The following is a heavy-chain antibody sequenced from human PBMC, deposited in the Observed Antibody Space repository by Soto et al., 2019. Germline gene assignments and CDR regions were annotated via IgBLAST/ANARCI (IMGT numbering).Heavy chain of an antibody. CDR1: GYTFTSYG. CDR2: ISAYNGNT. CDR3: ARLRFLEWFPYYYYYGMDV. J-gene: IGHJ6*02. V-gene: IGHV1-18*04. Sequence: QVQLVQSGAEVKKPGASVKVSCKASGYTFTSYGISWVRQAPGQGLEWMGWISAYNGNTNYAQKLQGRLTMTTDTSTSTAYMELRSLRSDDTAVYYCARLRFLEWFPYYYYYGMDVWGQGTTVTVSS. D-gene: IGHD3-3*01.